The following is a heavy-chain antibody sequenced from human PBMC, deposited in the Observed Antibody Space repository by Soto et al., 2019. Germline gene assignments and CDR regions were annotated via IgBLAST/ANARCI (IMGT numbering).Heavy chain of an antibody. D-gene: IGHD4-17*01. CDR2: ISYDGSNK. J-gene: IGHJ3*02. CDR1: GFTFSSYG. Sequence: QVQLVESGGGVVQPGRSLRLSCAASGFTFSSYGMHWVRQAPGKGLEWVAVISYDGSNKYYADSVKGRFTISGDNSKNTLYLQMNSLRAEDTAVYYCAKDDYGGDDAFDIWGQGTMVTVSS. V-gene: IGHV3-30*18. CDR3: AKDDYGGDDAFDI.